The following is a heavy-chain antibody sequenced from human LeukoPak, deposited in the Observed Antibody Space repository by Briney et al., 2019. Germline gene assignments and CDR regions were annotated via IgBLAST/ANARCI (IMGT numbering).Heavy chain of an antibody. V-gene: IGHV3-23*01. D-gene: IGHD6-6*01. CDR1: GFTFSSYA. J-gene: IGHJ4*02. CDR2: MSYSGSST. CDR3: AKDRSSSFSGFLGY. Sequence: PGESLRLSCAASGFTFSSYAMSWVRQAPGKGLEWVSAMSYSGSSTYYADSVKGRFSISRDNSKNTLYLQMNSLRAEDTAVYYCAKDRSSSFSGFLGYWGQGTLVTVSS.